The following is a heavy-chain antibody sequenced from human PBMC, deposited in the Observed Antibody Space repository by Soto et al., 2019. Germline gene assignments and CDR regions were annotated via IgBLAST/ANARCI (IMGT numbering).Heavy chain of an antibody. CDR2: IWYDGSNK. CDR1: GFTFSSYG. D-gene: IGHD6-13*01. CDR3: ARDRKAAAGKYYFDY. J-gene: IGHJ4*02. Sequence: QVQLVESGGGVVQPGRSLRLSCAASGFTFSSYGMHWVRQAPGKGLEWVAVIWYDGSNKYYADSVKGRFTISRDNSKNSLYLQMNSRRAEDTAVYYCARDRKAAAGKYYFDYWGQGTLVTVSS. V-gene: IGHV3-33*01.